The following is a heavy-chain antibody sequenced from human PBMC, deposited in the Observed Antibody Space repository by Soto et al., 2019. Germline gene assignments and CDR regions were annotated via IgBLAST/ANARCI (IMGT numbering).Heavy chain of an antibody. Sequence: QVQLVASGGGVVQPGTSLRLSCEASGFTFSGYAMHWVRQAPGKGLEWVAVVWFDGGNKFYTDSVKGRFTISRDNSKNTLFLQMNSLRVVDTAVYYCARAPAGDYTLYHYYTMDVWGQGTPVTVSS. CDR3: ARAPAGDYTLYHYYTMDV. J-gene: IGHJ6*02. CDR1: GFTFSGYA. D-gene: IGHD4-17*01. V-gene: IGHV3-33*01. CDR2: VWFDGGNK.